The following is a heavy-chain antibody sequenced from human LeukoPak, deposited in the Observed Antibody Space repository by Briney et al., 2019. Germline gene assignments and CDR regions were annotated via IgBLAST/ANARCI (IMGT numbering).Heavy chain of an antibody. CDR3: AMDV. CDR2: IKQDGSEK. V-gene: IGHV3-7*04. CDR1: GFTVSSNY. J-gene: IGHJ6*04. Sequence: PGGSLRLSCAASGFTVSSNYMSWVRQAPGKGLEWVANIKQDGSEKYYVDSVKGRFTISRDNAKNSLYLQMNSLRAEDTAVYYCAMDVWGKGTTVTVSS.